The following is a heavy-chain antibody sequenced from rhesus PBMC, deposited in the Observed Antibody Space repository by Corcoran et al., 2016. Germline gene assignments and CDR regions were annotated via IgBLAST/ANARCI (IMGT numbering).Heavy chain of an antibody. Sequence: LQLQESGPGLVKPSETLSVTCAVSGGSISSSYWSWIRQAPGKGLEWVAVISYDGSKKYYADAVKDRFTISRDNSKNMLYLQMNNLKLEDTAVYYCTWTEGAAAGSLDYWGQGVLVTVSS. J-gene: IGHJ4*01. CDR1: GGSISSSY. V-gene: IGHV3-54*01. CDR2: ISYDGSKK. CDR3: TWTEGAAAGSLDY. D-gene: IGHD6-25*01.